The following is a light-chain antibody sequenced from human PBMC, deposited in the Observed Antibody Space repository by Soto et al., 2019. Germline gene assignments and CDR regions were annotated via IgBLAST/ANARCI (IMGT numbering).Light chain of an antibody. CDR1: SSDVGVYDS. CDR2: DVT. J-gene: IGLJ1*01. Sequence: QSALTQPASVSGSPGQSITISCTGTSSDVGVYDSVSWYQHHPGKAPKLMIYDVTNRPSGVSNRFSGSKSGNTASLTISGLQAGDEADYYCSSYTTSPTLYVFGTGTKLTVL. V-gene: IGLV2-14*03. CDR3: SSYTTSPTLYV.